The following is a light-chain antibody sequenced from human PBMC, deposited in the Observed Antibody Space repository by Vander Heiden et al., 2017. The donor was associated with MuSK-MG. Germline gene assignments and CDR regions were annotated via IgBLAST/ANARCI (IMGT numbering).Light chain of an antibody. V-gene: IGKV4-1*01. J-gene: IGKJ2*01. Sequence: IVMTQSPDSLALSRGERATITCKSSQSVLYSSNNKNYLAWYLQKPGQPPKLLIHWASTRESGVPDRFSGSGSGTDFTLTISSLQAEDVAVYYCQQYYSIPYTFGQGTKLEIK. CDR2: WAS. CDR1: QSVLYSSNNKNY. CDR3: QQYYSIPYT.